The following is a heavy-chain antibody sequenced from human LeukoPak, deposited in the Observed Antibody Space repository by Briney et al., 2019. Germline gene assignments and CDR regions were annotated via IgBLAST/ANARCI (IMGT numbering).Heavy chain of an antibody. CDR3: ASSIADYDFWSGYSSY. Sequence: GGSLRLSCAASGFTFNRYEMNWVRQAPGKGLEWVSYISGSGSTIYYADSVRGRFTISRDNAKNSLYLQMNSLRAEDTAVYYCASSIADYDFWSGYSSYWGQGTLVTVSS. CDR1: GFTFNRYE. V-gene: IGHV3-48*03. CDR2: ISGSGSTI. J-gene: IGHJ4*02. D-gene: IGHD3-3*01.